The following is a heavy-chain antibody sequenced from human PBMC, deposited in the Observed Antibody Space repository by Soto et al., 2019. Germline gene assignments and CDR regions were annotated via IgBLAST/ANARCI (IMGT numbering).Heavy chain of an antibody. J-gene: IGHJ6*02. D-gene: IGHD5-18*01. CDR2: IYYSGTI. Sequence: SETLSLTCNASGGSISSSPYAWGWNRQSPGKGLEWIGYIYYSGTIYYNPSLKSRITISVDTSKNQFSLRLSSVTAADTAVYYCARGKYSYGYSYYYYGMDVWGQGTTVTVSS. V-gene: IGHV4-61*05. CDR3: ARGKYSYGYSYYYYGMDV. CDR1: GGSISSSPYA.